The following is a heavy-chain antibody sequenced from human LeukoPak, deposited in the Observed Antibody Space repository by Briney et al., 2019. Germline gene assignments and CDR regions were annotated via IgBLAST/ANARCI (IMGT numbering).Heavy chain of an antibody. V-gene: IGHV4-59*01. Sequence: SETLSLTCTVSGDSISRYYWSWIRQPPGKGLKWIGYIYNTGSTNYNPSLKSRVTISVDMSKNQISLRMSSVTAADTAVYYCARADPVYGSGSWTWFDYWGQGTLVTVSS. CDR2: IYNTGST. CDR1: GDSISRYY. D-gene: IGHD3-10*01. J-gene: IGHJ4*02. CDR3: ARADPVYGSGSWTWFDY.